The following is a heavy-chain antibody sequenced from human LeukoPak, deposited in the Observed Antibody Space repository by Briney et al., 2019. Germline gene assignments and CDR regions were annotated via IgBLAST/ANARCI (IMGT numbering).Heavy chain of an antibody. D-gene: IGHD1-26*01. Sequence: SGGSLRLSCVASGFTFSSYAMSWVRQAPGKGVEWVSLISGGGDSTYYADSVKGRFTISRDNSKNTLYLQMNSLRGEDTAVYFCAKDVGPNWFDPRGQGILVTVSS. CDR2: ISGGGDST. CDR1: GFTFSSYA. CDR3: AKDVGPNWFDP. J-gene: IGHJ5*02. V-gene: IGHV3-23*01.